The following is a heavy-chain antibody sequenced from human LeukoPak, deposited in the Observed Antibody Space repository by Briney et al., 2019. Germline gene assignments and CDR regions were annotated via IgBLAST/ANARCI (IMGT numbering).Heavy chain of an antibody. J-gene: IGHJ4*02. V-gene: IGHV3-43*02. D-gene: IGHD3-22*01. CDR3: AKETSGDSSGYYFDY. CDR1: GFTCDDYA. Sequence: GGSLRLSCAASGFTCDDYAMHWVRQAPGKGLEWVSLISGDGGSTYYADSVKGRFTISRDNSKNSLYLQMNSLRTEDTALYYCAKETSGDSSGYYFDYWGQGTLVTVSS. CDR2: ISGDGGST.